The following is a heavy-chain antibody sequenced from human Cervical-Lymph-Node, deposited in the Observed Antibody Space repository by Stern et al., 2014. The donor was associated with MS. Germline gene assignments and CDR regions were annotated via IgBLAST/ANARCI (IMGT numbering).Heavy chain of an antibody. J-gene: IGHJ6*02. CDR3: TKDFTVTGTAYGVDV. V-gene: IGHV3-23*04. Sequence: EVQLVESGANLVQPGGSLRLSCAPSGFTFSDYAMSWIRQAPGKGLEWISSIGGSGRNNSYAYYVKGRFTITRDNSKNTLDLQMNSLRAEDSALYYCTKDFTVTGTAYGVDVWGQGTTVTVSS. CDR1: GFTFSDYA. CDR2: IGGSGRNN. D-gene: IGHD6-19*01.